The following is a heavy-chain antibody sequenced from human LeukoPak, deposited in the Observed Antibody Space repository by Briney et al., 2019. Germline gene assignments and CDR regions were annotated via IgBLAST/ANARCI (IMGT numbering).Heavy chain of an antibody. CDR3: GGDAFNFGGDLFAI. CDR1: RFTSTRNW. Sequence: GGTLRPSPITSRFTSTRNWMSWVRLAPGTGLKWVTNINQDGSAANYVDSVKGRFTISRDKTKNSLYLQMNSLRVEDTAVYYCGGDAFNFGGDLFAIWGQGTVVTVSS. D-gene: IGHD3-16*01. V-gene: IGHV3-7*01. J-gene: IGHJ3*02. CDR2: INQDGSAA.